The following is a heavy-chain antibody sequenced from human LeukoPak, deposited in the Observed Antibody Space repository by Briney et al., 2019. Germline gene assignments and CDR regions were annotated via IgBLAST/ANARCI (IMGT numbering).Heavy chain of an antibody. V-gene: IGHV1-8*01. J-gene: IGHJ5*02. D-gene: IGHD3-9*01. Sequence: ASVKVSCKASGYTFTSYDINWVRQATGQGLEWMGWMNPNSGNTGYAQKFQGRVTMTRNTSISTAYMELSSLRSEDTAVYYCARGGGSGYFDWLTRFDPWGQGTLVTVSS. CDR3: ARGGGSGYFDWLTRFDP. CDR1: GYTFTSYD. CDR2: MNPNSGNT.